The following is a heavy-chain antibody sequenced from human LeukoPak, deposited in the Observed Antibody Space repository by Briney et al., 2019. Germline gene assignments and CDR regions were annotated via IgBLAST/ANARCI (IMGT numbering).Heavy chain of an antibody. Sequence: GGSLRLSCAASGFTFSNAWMSWVRQAPGKGLEWVGRIKSKTDGGTTDYAAPVKGRFTISRDDSKNTLYLQMNSLKTEDTAVYYCTTGARGMVRGVTRYYYGMDVWGQGTTVTVSS. CDR3: TTGARGMVRGVTRYYYGMDV. V-gene: IGHV3-15*01. J-gene: IGHJ6*02. D-gene: IGHD3-10*01. CDR1: GFTFSNAW. CDR2: IKSKTDGGTT.